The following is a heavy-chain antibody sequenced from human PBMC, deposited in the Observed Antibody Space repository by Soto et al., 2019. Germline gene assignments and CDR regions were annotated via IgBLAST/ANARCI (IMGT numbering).Heavy chain of an antibody. J-gene: IGHJ6*03. CDR3: ARTGSDFWSGYYPGYYYMDI. CDR2: IYYSGST. V-gene: IGHV4-59*01. D-gene: IGHD3-3*01. Sequence: SETLSLTCTVSGGSISSYYWSWIRQPPGKGLEWIGYIYYSGSTNYNPSLKSRVTISVDTSKNQFSLKLSSVTAADTAVYYCARTGSDFWSGYYPGYYYMDIWGKGTTVTVSS. CDR1: GGSISSYY.